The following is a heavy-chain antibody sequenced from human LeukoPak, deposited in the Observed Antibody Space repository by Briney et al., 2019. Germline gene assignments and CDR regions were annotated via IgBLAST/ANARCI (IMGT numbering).Heavy chain of an antibody. J-gene: IGHJ6*03. V-gene: IGHV1-69*05. CDR1: GGTFSSYA. Sequence: SVKVSCKASGGTFSSYAISWVRQAPGHGLEWMGGIIPIFGTANYAQKLQGRVTITTDESTSTAYMELSSLRSEDTAVYYCASGTWIQLWSLYYYYMDVWGKGTTVTVSS. CDR2: IIPIFGTA. D-gene: IGHD5-18*01. CDR3: ASGTWIQLWSLYYYYMDV.